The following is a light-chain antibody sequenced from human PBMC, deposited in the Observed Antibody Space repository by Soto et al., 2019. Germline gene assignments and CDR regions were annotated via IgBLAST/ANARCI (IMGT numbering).Light chain of an antibody. CDR2: DVS. V-gene: IGLV2-14*01. CDR3: TSYTSTSTVI. Sequence: QSALTQPASMSGSPGQSITISCTGTSSDVGAYNYVSWYQQHPGKAPKFMIYDVSNRPSGVSNRFSGSKSGNTASLTISGLQAEDEADYYCTSYTSTSTVIFGGGTKLTVL. CDR1: SSDVGAYNY. J-gene: IGLJ2*01.